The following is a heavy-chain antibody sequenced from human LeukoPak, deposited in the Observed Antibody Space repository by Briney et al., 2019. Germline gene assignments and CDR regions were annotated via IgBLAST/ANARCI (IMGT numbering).Heavy chain of an antibody. CDR2: TSSSDAGT. CDR1: GFTFSSYW. V-gene: IGHV3-23*01. Sequence: GGSLRLSCAASGFTFSSYWMSWVRQAPGKGLEWVAATSSSDAGTYHADSVRGRFTISRDNSKNTLYLQMNSLRAEDAAVYFCAKAPVTSCRGAYCYPFDSWGQGTLVTVSS. J-gene: IGHJ4*02. CDR3: AKAPVTSCRGAYCYPFDS. D-gene: IGHD2-21*01.